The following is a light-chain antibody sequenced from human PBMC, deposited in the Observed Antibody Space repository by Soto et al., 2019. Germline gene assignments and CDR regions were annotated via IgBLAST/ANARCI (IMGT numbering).Light chain of an antibody. CDR1: RGVGTSY. Sequence: ENVLMQSPGTLSLSPGETASLSCRASRGVGTSYLAWYQQKPGQAPRLLLYGTSNRATGIPDRFSGSGSGTDFTLTISGLEPEDFAVYFCQQYGRSPLFGQGTKLEIK. J-gene: IGKJ2*01. V-gene: IGKV3-20*01. CDR2: GTS. CDR3: QQYGRSPL.